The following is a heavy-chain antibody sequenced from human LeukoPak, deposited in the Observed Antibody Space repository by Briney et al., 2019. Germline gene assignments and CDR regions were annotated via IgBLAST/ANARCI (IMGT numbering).Heavy chain of an antibody. V-gene: IGHV3-30-3*01. CDR1: GFIFSSYV. J-gene: IGHJ4*02. CDR3: ARGTGDSGWNQFYFDY. CDR2: MSSDGSNK. Sequence: GGSLRLSCAAYGFIFSSYVIHWVRQAPGKGLEWVGVMSSDGSNKHYADSGKGRFTISRDNSKNTLYLQINSLRPEDTAVYYCARGTGDSGWNQFYFDYWGQGTLVTVSP. D-gene: IGHD6-19*01.